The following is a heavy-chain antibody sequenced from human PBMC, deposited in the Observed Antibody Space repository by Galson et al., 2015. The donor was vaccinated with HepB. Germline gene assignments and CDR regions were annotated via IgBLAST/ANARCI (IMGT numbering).Heavy chain of an antibody. J-gene: IGHJ6*02. CDR2: ISYDGSNK. V-gene: IGHV3-30*18. Sequence: SLRLSCAASGFTFSSYGMHWVRQAPGKGLEWVAVISYDGSNKYYADSVKGRFTISRDNSKNTLYLQMNSLRAEDTAVYYCAKDRRGSSSWLGGYYYYGMDVWGQGTTVTVSS. CDR3: AKDRRGSSSWLGGYYYYGMDV. D-gene: IGHD6-13*01. CDR1: GFTFSSYG.